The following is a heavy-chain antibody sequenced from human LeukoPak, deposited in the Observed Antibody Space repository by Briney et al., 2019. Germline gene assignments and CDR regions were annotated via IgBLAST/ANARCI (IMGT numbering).Heavy chain of an antibody. CDR3: ARDSQDYADDLVYYYYYMDV. Sequence: PSETLTLTCTVSGGSVISGSYYWSWIPQPAGKGRVWIGHIYTTGNTNYNPSLKSRVTISIDTSKNQFSLKLSSVTAADSARYFCARDSQDYADDLVYYYYYMDVWGKGTTVTVSS. V-gene: IGHV4-61*09. J-gene: IGHJ6*03. CDR2: IYTTGNT. CDR1: GGSVISGSYY. D-gene: IGHD4-17*01.